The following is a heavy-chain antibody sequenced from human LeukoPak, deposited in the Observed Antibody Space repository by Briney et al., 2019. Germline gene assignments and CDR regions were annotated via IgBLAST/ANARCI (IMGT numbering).Heavy chain of an antibody. D-gene: IGHD3-10*01. CDR3: ASGSGSYRTPYYMDV. Sequence: GGSLRLSCVASGFTVSSNYMSWVRQAPGKGLGWVSVIYSGGSTYYADSVKGRFTISRDNSKNTLYLQMNSLRAEDTAVYYCASGSGSYRTPYYMDVWGTGTTVTVSS. CDR1: GFTVSSNY. CDR2: IYSGGST. V-gene: IGHV3-53*01. J-gene: IGHJ6*03.